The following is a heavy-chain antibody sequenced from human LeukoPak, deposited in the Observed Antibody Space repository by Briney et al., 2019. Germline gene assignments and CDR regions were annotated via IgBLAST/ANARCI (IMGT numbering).Heavy chain of an antibody. J-gene: IGHJ6*02. V-gene: IGHV3-23*01. CDR2: FWNGGNT. D-gene: IGHD2-8*02. Sequence: PGGSLSLSCEASGFTFSGYAVSWVRQARGKGLEWVSGFWNGGNTHYPESVRGRFDISRDTSKTTVYPQLCGRRGEGTVLYYDARDLHYWVAMDGWGQGTTGTVS. CDR3: ARDLHYWVAMDG. CDR1: GFTFSGYA.